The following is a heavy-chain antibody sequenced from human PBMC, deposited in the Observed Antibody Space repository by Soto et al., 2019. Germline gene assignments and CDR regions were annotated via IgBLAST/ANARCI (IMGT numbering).Heavy chain of an antibody. CDR3: ARDLPTLDYGDPIDY. CDR1: GFTFSNYT. D-gene: IGHD4-17*01. CDR2: ITPSSTYI. V-gene: IGHV3-21*01. J-gene: IGHJ4*02. Sequence: LRLSCAASGFTFSNYTMNWVRQAPGKGLEWVSSITPSSTYIYYADSVKGRFTISRDNAKNSLYLQMNSLRAEDTAVYYCARDLPTLDYGDPIDYWGQGTLVTVSS.